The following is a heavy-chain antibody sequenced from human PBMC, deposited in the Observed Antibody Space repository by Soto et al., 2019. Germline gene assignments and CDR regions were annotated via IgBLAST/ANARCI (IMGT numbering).Heavy chain of an antibody. Sequence: ASVKVSCKASGYTFTSYGISWVRQAPGQGLEWMGWISAYTGNTNYAQKLQGRVTMITDTSTSTAYMDLRSLRSAVTAVYYWARDDGTPTYYYYGMDVWGQGTTVTVSS. J-gene: IGHJ6*02. CDR3: ARDDGTPTYYYYGMDV. D-gene: IGHD1-26*01. CDR2: ISAYTGNT. CDR1: GYTFTSYG. V-gene: IGHV1-18*04.